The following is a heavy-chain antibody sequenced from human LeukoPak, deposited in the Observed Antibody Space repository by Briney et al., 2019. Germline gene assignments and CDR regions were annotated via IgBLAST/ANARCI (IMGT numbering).Heavy chain of an antibody. CDR1: GDSIRSYY. Sequence: SETLCLTCTVSGDSIRSYYWSWIRQSPGKGLEWIGYIYYSGSTNYNPSLKSRVTISVDTTKNQFSLKLTSVTAADTAVYYCARFVGRSSSGYYLYWGQGTLVTVSS. J-gene: IGHJ4*02. CDR2: IYYSGST. CDR3: ARFVGRSSSGYYLY. D-gene: IGHD6-19*01. V-gene: IGHV4-59*01.